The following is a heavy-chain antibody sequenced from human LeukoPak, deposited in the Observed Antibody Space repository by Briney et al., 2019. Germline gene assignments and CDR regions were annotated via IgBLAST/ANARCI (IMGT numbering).Heavy chain of an antibody. CDR1: GYNFTTYW. CDR3: ARPLGDTSGYYYN. Sequence: GESLKISCKSSGYNFTTYWIGWVRQMPGKGLEWMGIIYLDDSDTRYSPSFQGQVTISADKSISTAYLQWGSLKASDTAMYYCARPLGDTSGYYYNWGQGTLVTVSS. J-gene: IGHJ4*02. V-gene: IGHV5-51*01. D-gene: IGHD3-22*01. CDR2: IYLDDSDT.